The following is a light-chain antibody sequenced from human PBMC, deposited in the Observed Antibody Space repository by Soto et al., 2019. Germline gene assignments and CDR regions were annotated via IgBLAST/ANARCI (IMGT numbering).Light chain of an antibody. CDR2: DAS. Sequence: VVLTQSPATLSLSPGERAALSCGASESVSSNQLAWYQQKPGLAPRLLIYDASSRASGIPERFSGSGSGTGFSLTISSLEPEDSGVYYCQQYGSSPITFGQGTRLEIK. J-gene: IGKJ5*01. CDR1: ESVSSNQ. V-gene: IGKV3D-20*01. CDR3: QQYGSSPIT.